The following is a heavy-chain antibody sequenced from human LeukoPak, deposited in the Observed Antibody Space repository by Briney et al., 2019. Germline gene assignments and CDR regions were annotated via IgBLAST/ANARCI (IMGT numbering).Heavy chain of an antibody. V-gene: IGHV4-39*01. CDR1: GGSISSGDYY. CDR2: IYYSGST. Sequence: PSETLSLTCTVSGGSISSGDYYWSWIRQPPGKGLEWIGSIYYSGSTYYNPSLKSRVTISVDTSKNQFSLKLSSVTAADTAVYYCARHRSSESKVVPAAIPDGFDYWGQGTLVTVSS. D-gene: IGHD2-2*01. CDR3: ARHRSSESKVVPAAIPDGFDY. J-gene: IGHJ4*02.